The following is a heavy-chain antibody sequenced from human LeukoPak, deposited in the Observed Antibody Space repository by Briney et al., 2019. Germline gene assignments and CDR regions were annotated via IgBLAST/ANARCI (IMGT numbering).Heavy chain of an antibody. J-gene: IGHJ4*02. V-gene: IGHV3-7*03. CDR3: ARGGSYPGC. Sequence: GGSLRLSCAASGFTFSNYWMSWVRQAPGKGLEWVAKIKHDGSEEYYVDSVKGRFTISRDNAKNSLFLQMNSLRVEDTAIYYCARGGSYPGCWGQGTLVTVSS. CDR1: GFTFSNYW. D-gene: IGHD1-26*01. CDR2: IKHDGSEE.